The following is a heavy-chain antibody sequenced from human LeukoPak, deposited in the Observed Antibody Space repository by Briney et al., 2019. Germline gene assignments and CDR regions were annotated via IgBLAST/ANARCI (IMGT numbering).Heavy chain of an antibody. J-gene: IGHJ5*02. CDR3: ARESEYRNWFDP. CDR2: IYYSGST. CDR1: GGSFSSYY. Sequence: SETLSLTCAVYGGSFSSYYWSWIRQPPGKGLEWIGYIYYSGSTNYNPSLKSRVTISVDTSKNQFSLKLSSVTAADTAVYYCARESEYRNWFDPWGQGTLVTVSS. D-gene: IGHD2-2*01. V-gene: IGHV4-59*01.